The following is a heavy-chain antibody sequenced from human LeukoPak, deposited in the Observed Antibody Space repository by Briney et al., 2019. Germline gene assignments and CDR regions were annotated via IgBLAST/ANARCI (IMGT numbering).Heavy chain of an antibody. V-gene: IGHV4-59*08. D-gene: IGHD3-22*01. CDR2: IYYSGST. CDR1: GGSISSYY. Sequence: PSETLSLTCNVSGGSISSYYWSWIRQPPGKGLEWIGYIYYSGSTNYNPSLKSRVTISVDTSKNQFSLKLSSVTAADTAVYYCARLGYYYDSSGYYLYYFDYWGQGTLVTVSS. CDR3: ARLGYYYDSSGYYLYYFDY. J-gene: IGHJ4*02.